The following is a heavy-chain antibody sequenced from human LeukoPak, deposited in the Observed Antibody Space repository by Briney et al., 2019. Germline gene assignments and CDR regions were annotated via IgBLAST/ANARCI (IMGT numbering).Heavy chain of an antibody. CDR2: INSDGRST. CDR3: ARGGIADPRGPFDI. D-gene: IGHD6-13*01. V-gene: IGHV3-74*01. J-gene: IGHJ3*02. CDR1: GFTFSTYW. Sequence: GGSLRLSCAASGFTFSTYWMHWVRQAPGKGPVWVSRINSDGRSTNYADSVKGRFSIPRENAKNTLYLQMNSLRAEDTAVYYCARGGIADPRGPFDIWGQGTMVTVSS.